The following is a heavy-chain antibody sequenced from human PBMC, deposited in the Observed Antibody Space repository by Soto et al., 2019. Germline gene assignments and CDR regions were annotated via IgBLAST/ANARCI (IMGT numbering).Heavy chain of an antibody. CDR3: AESSTDHYGSGSSSLDWFDP. Sequence: QVQLVQSGAEVKKPGSSVKVSCKASGGTFSSYTISWVRQAPGQGLEWMGRIIPILGIANYAQKFQGRVTITADKSTSTAYMELSSLRSEDTAVYYCAESSTDHYGSGSSSLDWFDPWGQGTLVTVSS. V-gene: IGHV1-69*02. J-gene: IGHJ5*02. D-gene: IGHD3-10*01. CDR2: IIPILGIA. CDR1: GGTFSSYT.